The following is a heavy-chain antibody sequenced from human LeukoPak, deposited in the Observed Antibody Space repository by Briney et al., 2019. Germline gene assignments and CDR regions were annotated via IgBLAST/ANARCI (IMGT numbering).Heavy chain of an antibody. Sequence: ASVKVSCKASGYTFTGYYMHWVRQAPGQGLEWMGWINPNSGGTNYAQKFQGRVTMTRDTSISTAYMELSRLRSDDTAVNYCARAAIVVVPAAINRFDPWGQGTLVTVSS. J-gene: IGHJ5*02. V-gene: IGHV1-2*02. CDR2: INPNSGGT. CDR3: ARAAIVVVPAAINRFDP. CDR1: GYTFTGYY. D-gene: IGHD2-2*01.